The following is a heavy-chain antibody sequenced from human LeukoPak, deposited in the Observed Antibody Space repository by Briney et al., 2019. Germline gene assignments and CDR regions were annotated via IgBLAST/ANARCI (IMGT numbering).Heavy chain of an antibody. Sequence: SETLSLTCTVSGASISNYYWSWIRQPPGKGLEWIGYIYYSGSTNYNPSLKSRVTISVDTSKNQFSLKLSSVTAADTAVYYCARGSSSIMVYYYGMDVWGQGTTVTVSS. CDR3: ARGSSSIMVYYYGMDV. V-gene: IGHV4-59*01. CDR2: IYYSGST. J-gene: IGHJ6*02. D-gene: IGHD6-13*01. CDR1: GASISNYY.